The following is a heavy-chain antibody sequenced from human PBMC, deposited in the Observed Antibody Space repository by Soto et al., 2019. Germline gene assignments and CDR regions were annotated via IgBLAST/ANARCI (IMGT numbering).Heavy chain of an antibody. D-gene: IGHD3-9*01. CDR3: ARREFQGPFER. Sequence: PSETLSLTCTVSRGSISGYYWSWLRQPPGMGLEWIGSVYYSGDTHYNPALKSRVTISIDTSKNQFSLKVNAVAATDTAVYYCARREFQGPFERWGLGTLSSIS. CDR2: VYYSGDT. V-gene: IGHV4-59*08. J-gene: IGHJ4*02. CDR1: RGSISGYY.